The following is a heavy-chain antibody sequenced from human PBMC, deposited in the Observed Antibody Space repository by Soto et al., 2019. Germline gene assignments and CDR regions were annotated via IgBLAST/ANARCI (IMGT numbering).Heavy chain of an antibody. CDR3: AKDLPGALPPACFAP. Sequence: GGSLRLSCAASGFTFTSYAMNWVRQAPGKGPEWVSAISGSGDSTYYVDSVKGRFTISRDNSNNTLYLQMNSLRAEDTAVYYCAKDLPGALPPACFAPWGQETLAT. CDR1: GFTFTSYA. D-gene: IGHD1-26*01. V-gene: IGHV3-23*01. J-gene: IGHJ5*02. CDR2: ISGSGDST.